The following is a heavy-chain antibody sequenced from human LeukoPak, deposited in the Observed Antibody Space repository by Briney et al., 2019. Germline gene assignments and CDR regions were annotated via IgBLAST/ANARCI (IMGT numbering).Heavy chain of an antibody. J-gene: IGHJ4*02. CDR1: GYSFTSYW. D-gene: IGHD1-1*01. Sequence: GESLKTSCKDSGYSFTSYWIAWVRQMPGKGLEWMGIIFPGDSDTRYSPSFQGQVTISADKSISTAFLQWSSLQASDTAMYYCARATTGPRTIDYWGQGTLVTVSS. CDR3: ARATTGPRTIDY. CDR2: IFPGDSDT. V-gene: IGHV5-51*01.